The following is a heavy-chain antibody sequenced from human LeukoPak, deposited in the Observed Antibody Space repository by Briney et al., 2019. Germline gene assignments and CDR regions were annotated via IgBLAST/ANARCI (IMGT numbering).Heavy chain of an antibody. CDR2: IYPGDSDT. CDR3: ASRTEMADFDY. CDR1: GYIFTSYW. Sequence: RGESLQISCKGSGYIFTSYWIGWVRQLPGKGLEWMGIIYPGDSDTRYSPSFQGQVTISADKSISTAYLQWSSLKASDAAMYYCASRTEMADFDYWGQGTLATVSS. V-gene: IGHV5-51*01. D-gene: IGHD5-24*01. J-gene: IGHJ4*02.